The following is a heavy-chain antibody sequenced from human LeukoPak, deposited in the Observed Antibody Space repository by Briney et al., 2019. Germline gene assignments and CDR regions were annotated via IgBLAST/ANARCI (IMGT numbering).Heavy chain of an antibody. J-gene: IGHJ6*03. CDR3: ARGSGYNFGYYFYYMDV. Sequence: GGSLRLSRAASGFTFSSYGMSWVRQAPGKGLEWVSAISGSSRYIYYADSMKGRFTISRDNSKNTMYLQMSSLRPEDTAVYYCARGSGYNFGYYFYYMDVWGKGTTVTISS. D-gene: IGHD5-24*01. CDR1: GFTFSSYG. CDR2: ISGSSRYI. V-gene: IGHV3-23*01.